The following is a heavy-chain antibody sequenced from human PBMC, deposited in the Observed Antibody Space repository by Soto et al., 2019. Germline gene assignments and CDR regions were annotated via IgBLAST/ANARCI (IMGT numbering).Heavy chain of an antibody. J-gene: IGHJ4*02. CDR3: ARDWRYYYGSGSPSYFDY. D-gene: IGHD3-10*01. CDR1: GFTFSSYW. V-gene: IGHV3-7*03. Sequence: QSXVSLRLSCAASGFTFSSYWVSGVRQAPGKGLEWVANIKQDGSEKYYVDSVKGRFTISRDNAKNSLYLQMNSLRAEDTAVYYCARDWRYYYGSGSPSYFDYWGQGTLVTVSS. CDR2: IKQDGSEK.